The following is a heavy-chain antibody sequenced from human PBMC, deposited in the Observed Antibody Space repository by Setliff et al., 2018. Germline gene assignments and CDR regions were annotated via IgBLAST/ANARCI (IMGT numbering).Heavy chain of an antibody. CDR2: ISLYTDGT. V-gene: IGHV1-18*01. J-gene: IGHJ3*01. Sequence: ASVKVSCKISGYNFRGHGINWVRQAPGQGPEWLGWISLYTDGTSYADNFQDRVTMTTDTSTNTAYLEVRNLKSDDTATYYCARSSRSGYYHQRDSFDLWGQGTRVTVS. CDR3: ARSSRSGYYHQRDSFDL. D-gene: IGHD5-12*01. CDR1: GYNFRGHG.